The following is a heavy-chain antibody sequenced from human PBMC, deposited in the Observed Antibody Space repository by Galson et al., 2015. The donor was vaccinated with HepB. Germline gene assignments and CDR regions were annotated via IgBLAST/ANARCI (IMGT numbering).Heavy chain of an antibody. CDR2: VSPDDSDT. V-gene: IGHV5-51*03. Sequence: QSGAEVKKPGESLKISCKGSGYTFANYWIGWVRQMPGKGLEWMGIVSPDDSDTRYSPSFQGQVTISADKSINTAYLHWSSLKASDTAMYYCARSWSGYFDYCGRGALFTVS. CDR1: GYTFANYW. D-gene: IGHD3-10*01. CDR3: ARSWSGYFDY. J-gene: IGHJ4*03.